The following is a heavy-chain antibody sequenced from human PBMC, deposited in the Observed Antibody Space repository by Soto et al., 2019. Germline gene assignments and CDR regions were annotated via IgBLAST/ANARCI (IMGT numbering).Heavy chain of an antibody. V-gene: IGHV3-30*18. D-gene: IGHD2-2*01. CDR3: AKDNCISTSCYRLYNWFDP. J-gene: IGHJ5*02. CDR2: ISYGGSNK. CDR1: GFTFSSYG. Sequence: GGSLRLSCAASGFTFSSYGMHWVRQAPGKGLEWVAVISYGGSNKYYADSVKGRFTISRDNSKNTLYLQMNNLRAEDTAVYYCAKDNCISTSCYRLYNWFDPWGEGTLVTVSS.